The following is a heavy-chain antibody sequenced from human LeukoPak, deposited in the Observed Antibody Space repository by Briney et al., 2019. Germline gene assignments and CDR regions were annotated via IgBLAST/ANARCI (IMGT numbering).Heavy chain of an antibody. D-gene: IGHD4-11*01. Sequence: PSETLSLTCAVSGYSITSGYYWAWIRQPPGKGLEWIGNIYHSGSTYYNPSLKSRVTVSVDTSKNRFSLKLSSVTAADTAVCYCARRYSNYFFDYWGQGTLVTVSS. CDR1: GYSITSGYY. J-gene: IGHJ4*02. CDR3: ARRYSNYFFDY. CDR2: IYHSGST. V-gene: IGHV4-38-2*01.